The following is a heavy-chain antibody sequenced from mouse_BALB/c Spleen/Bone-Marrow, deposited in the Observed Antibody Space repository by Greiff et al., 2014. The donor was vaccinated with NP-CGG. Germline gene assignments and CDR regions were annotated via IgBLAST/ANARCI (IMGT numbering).Heavy chain of an antibody. V-gene: IGHV1-31*01. D-gene: IGHD1-1*02. CDR3: ARYGSYVGGTMDY. J-gene: IGHJ4*01. Sequence: VQLKESGPDLVKPGASVKISCKASGYSFSGYYMHWVKQSHGKSLAWIGRVHPNNGVTSYNQKFKGKAILNVDMSSSTAYMEVRSLTSEDSAVYYCARYGSYVGGTMDYWGQGTSVTVSS. CDR1: GYSFSGYY. CDR2: VHPNNGVT.